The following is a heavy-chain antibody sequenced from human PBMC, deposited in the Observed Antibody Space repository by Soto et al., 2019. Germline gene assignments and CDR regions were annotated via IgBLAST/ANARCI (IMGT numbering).Heavy chain of an antibody. CDR3: ARDLKDSSGVFDH. D-gene: IGHD6-19*01. Sequence: ASVKVSCKASGYTFTRYYMHWVRQAPGQGLEWMGIINPSGFSTNYAQKFQGRVTMTRDTSASTVYMELSSLRSEDTAVYYCARDLKDSSGVFDHWGQGILVTVSS. J-gene: IGHJ4*02. CDR2: INPSGFST. V-gene: IGHV1-46*01. CDR1: GYTFTRYY.